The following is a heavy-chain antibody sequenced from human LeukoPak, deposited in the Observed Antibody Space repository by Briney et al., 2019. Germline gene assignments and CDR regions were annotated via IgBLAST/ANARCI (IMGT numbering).Heavy chain of an antibody. V-gene: IGHV4-34*01. CDR3: ARGVSPKGMGGRRFDY. Sequence: SETLSLTCAVYGGSFSGYYWSWIRQPPGKGLEWIGEIHHSGRTNYNPSLKSRVTISVDTSENQFSLKLSSVTAADTAVYYCARGVSPKGMGGRRFDYWGQGTLVTVSS. J-gene: IGHJ4*02. D-gene: IGHD1-26*01. CDR2: IHHSGRT. CDR1: GGSFSGYY.